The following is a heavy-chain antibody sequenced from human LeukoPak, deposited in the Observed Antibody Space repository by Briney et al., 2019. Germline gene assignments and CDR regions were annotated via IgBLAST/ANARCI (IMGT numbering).Heavy chain of an antibody. D-gene: IGHD2-2*02. CDR3: ARVQAVGVPVAIDAYYSYGMDV. V-gene: IGHV1-69*04. CDR2: FIPILGIE. Sequence: PVKVSCKASGGTFSRNAISWVRQAPGQGLEWMGRFIPILGIETYAQKFQGRVTITADRSTSTAYMELSSLRSEDTAVYYCARVQAVGVPVAIDAYYSYGMDVWGQGTAVTVSS. J-gene: IGHJ6*02. CDR1: GGTFSRNA.